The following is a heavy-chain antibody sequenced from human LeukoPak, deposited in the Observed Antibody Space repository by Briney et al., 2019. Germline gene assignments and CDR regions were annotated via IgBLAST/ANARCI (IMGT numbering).Heavy chain of an antibody. CDR1: VFTFINAW. CDR3: TTDPHYDILSGTGFDY. CDR2: IKSKTDGGTT. D-gene: IGHD3-9*01. V-gene: IGHV3-15*01. Sequence: PGGSLRLSCAASVFTFINAWMRWVRQAPGKGLEWVGRIKSKTDGGTTNCASPVKGRFTISRDNSKTTLYMQMNSLKTEDTAVYSCTTDPHYDILSGTGFDYWGQGTLVTVSS. J-gene: IGHJ4*02.